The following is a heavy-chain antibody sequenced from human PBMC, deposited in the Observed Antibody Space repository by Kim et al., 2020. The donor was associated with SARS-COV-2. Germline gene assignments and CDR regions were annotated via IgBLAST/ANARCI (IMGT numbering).Heavy chain of an antibody. V-gene: IGHV5-51*01. D-gene: IGHD3-9*01. J-gene: IGHJ4*02. Sequence: SPSFQGQVTISADKSISTAYLQWSSLKASDTAMYYCARQDYDILTGYYENWGQGTLVTVSS. CDR3: ARQDYDILTGYYEN.